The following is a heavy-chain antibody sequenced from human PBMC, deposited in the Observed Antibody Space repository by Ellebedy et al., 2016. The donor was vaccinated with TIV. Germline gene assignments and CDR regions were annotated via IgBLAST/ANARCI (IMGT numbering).Heavy chain of an antibody. V-gene: IGHV3-66*04. Sequence: PGGSLRLSCAASEFXXXNNYIXWVPXXPGKGLEWVSLIYSGGTTYYADSVKGRFTISRDSSKNTLYLQMNSLRSEDSAVYYCMRPVCWGKGTMVNVSS. CDR3: MRPVC. J-gene: IGHJ4*02. CDR2: IYSGGTT. D-gene: IGHD3-16*01. CDR1: EFXXXNNY.